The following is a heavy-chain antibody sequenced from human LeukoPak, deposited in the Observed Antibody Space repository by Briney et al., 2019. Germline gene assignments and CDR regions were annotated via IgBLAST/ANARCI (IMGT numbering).Heavy chain of an antibody. CDR1: GFSFSIYG. J-gene: IGHJ4*02. D-gene: IGHD6-6*01. V-gene: IGHV3-21*01. CDR3: ARGGAARPDY. Sequence: PGGSLRLSCAASGFSFSIYGMNWVRQAPGKGLEWVSYISSSSNINYADSVRGRFTISRDNAKNSLYLHMDSLRVEDMAVYYCARGGAARPDYWGQGTLVTVSS. CDR2: ISSSSNI.